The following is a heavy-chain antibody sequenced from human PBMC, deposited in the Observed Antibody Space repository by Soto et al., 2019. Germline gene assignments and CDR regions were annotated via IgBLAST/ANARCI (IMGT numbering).Heavy chain of an antibody. V-gene: IGHV3-30-3*01. Sequence: PGGPLRLSCGASGFTFISYAMHWVRQAPGTGLEWVAVISYDGSNKYYADSVKGRFTISRDNSKNTLYLQTNSLRAEDTAVYYCARDFGSSGWYYYYGMDVWGQGTTVTVSS. CDR2: ISYDGSNK. D-gene: IGHD6-19*01. CDR1: GFTFISYA. J-gene: IGHJ6*02. CDR3: ARDFGSSGWYYYYGMDV.